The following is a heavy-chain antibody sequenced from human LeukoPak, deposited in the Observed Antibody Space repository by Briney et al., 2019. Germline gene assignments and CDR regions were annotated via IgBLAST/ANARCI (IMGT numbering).Heavy chain of an antibody. J-gene: IGHJ4*02. CDR2: LASDENNR. Sequence: PGGSLRLSCAASGFTVSDSWIHWVRQVPGKGLMWVSRLASDENNRIYADSVKGRFTISRDNAKNTLFLQMNSLRVEDTGFYYCARDAGWGRLDSWGQGALVTVPS. V-gene: IGHV3-74*01. CDR3: ARDAGWGRLDS. D-gene: IGHD3-16*01. CDR1: GFTVSDSW.